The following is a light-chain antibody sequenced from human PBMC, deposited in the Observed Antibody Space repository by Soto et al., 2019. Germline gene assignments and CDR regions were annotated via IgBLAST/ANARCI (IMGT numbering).Light chain of an antibody. Sequence: QSALTQPASVTGSPGQSITISCTGTSSDVGGYNRVSWYQQYPGTAPKLMIYEVTNRPSGVSDRFSASKSAYTASLTISALQAEDEADYYCSSFTTTYFYVFGPGTKLTVL. CDR3: SSFTTTYFYV. J-gene: IGLJ1*01. CDR2: EVT. V-gene: IGLV2-14*01. CDR1: SSDVGGYNR.